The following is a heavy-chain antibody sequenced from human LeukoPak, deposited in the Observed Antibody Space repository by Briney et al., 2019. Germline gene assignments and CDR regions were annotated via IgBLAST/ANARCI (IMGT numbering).Heavy chain of an antibody. V-gene: IGHV3-48*01. CDR1: GFTFSSYS. D-gene: IGHD2-8*01. CDR2: ISSRSSTI. J-gene: IGHJ4*02. Sequence: GGSLRLSCAASGFTFSSYSMNWVRQAPGKGLEWDSHISSRSSTIYYADSVKGRFTISRDNAKNSLYLQMNSLRAEDTAVYYCARGTMYVSPYWGQGTLVTVSS. CDR3: ARGTMYVSPY.